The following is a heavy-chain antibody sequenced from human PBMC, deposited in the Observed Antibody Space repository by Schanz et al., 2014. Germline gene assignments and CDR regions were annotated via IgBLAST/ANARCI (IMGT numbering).Heavy chain of an antibody. Sequence: VQLLESGGGLGQPGGSLRLSCAASGFTFNSYAMTWVRQAPGRGLEWVSSISDSGGTKYYADSVKGRFTISRDNSENTMYLQINSLSADDTTVLYCAKDPSHGGYDYYFDDWGQGTLVTVSS. CDR3: AKDPSHGGYDYYFDD. J-gene: IGHJ4*02. CDR2: ISDSGGTK. CDR1: GFTFNSYA. D-gene: IGHD5-12*01. V-gene: IGHV3-23*01.